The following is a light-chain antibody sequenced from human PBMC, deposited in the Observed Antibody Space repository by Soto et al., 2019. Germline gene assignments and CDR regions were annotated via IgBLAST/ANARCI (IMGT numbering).Light chain of an antibody. V-gene: IGKV3-20*01. CDR3: QQYGSSLIT. CDR2: GAS. Sequence: ESVLTQSPGTLSLSPGERATLSCRARQSVRSNLAWYQQKPGQAPRLLIYGASNRATGIPDRFSGSGSETDFTLTFSRLEPEDFAVYYCQQYGSSLITFGQGTRLEIK. CDR1: QSVRSN. J-gene: IGKJ5*01.